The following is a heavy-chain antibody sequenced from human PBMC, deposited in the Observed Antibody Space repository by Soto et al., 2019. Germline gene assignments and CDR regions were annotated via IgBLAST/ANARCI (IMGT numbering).Heavy chain of an antibody. CDR2: IWYDGSNK. Sequence: LRLSCAASGFTFSSYGMHWVRQAPGKGLEWVAVIWYDGSNKYYADSVKGRFTISRDNSKNTLYLQMNSLRAEDTAVYYCAREYYDFWSGYYTGGYYYYYYGMGVWGQGTTVTVSS. J-gene: IGHJ6*02. CDR3: AREYYDFWSGYYTGGYYYYYYGMGV. CDR1: GFTFSSYG. D-gene: IGHD3-3*01. V-gene: IGHV3-33*01.